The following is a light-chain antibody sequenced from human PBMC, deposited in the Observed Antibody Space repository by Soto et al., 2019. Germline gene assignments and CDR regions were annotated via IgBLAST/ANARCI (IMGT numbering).Light chain of an antibody. CDR2: ETS. CDR3: QQYGDSPT. V-gene: IGKV3-20*01. J-gene: IGKJ1*01. Sequence: DIVLTQSPGTLSLSPGERATLSCRASQSVSAGYFAWYQQKPGQAPRLLIYETSSRTTGIPDRFSGTGSGTDFTLTIGRLEPEDFAVYYCQQYGDSPTFGQGTKVDIK. CDR1: QSVSAGY.